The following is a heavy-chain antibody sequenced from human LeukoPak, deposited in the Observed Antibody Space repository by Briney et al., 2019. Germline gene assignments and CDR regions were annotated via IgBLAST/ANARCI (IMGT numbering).Heavy chain of an antibody. J-gene: IGHJ4*02. CDR2: IYYSGST. CDR3: ARRAAGTFDY. CDR1: GGSISSSSYY. Sequence: SETLSLTCTVSGGSISSSSYYWGWIRQPPGMGLEWIGSIYYSGSTYYNPSLKSRVSISMDTSKNQFSLNLNSVTAADTAVYYCARRAAGTFDYWGQGTLVTVSS. V-gene: IGHV4-39*01. D-gene: IGHD6-13*01.